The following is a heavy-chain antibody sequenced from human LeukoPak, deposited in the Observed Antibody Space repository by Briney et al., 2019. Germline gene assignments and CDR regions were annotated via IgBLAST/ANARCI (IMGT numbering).Heavy chain of an antibody. Sequence: SGGSLRLSCAASGFTFSSYGMNWVRQAPGEGLEWVAAISSDGSDEFYADSVKGRFTISRDNSKKTLYLQMNSLRAEDTAVYYCAKAVAPQSSGWYDYWGQGTLVTVSS. V-gene: IGHV3-30*18. CDR3: AKAVAPQSSGWYDY. J-gene: IGHJ4*02. CDR1: GFTFSSYG. D-gene: IGHD6-19*01. CDR2: ISSDGSDE.